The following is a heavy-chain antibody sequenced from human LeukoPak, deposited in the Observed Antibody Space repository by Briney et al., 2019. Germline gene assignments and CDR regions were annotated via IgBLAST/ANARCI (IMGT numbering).Heavy chain of an antibody. D-gene: IGHD1-1*01. J-gene: IGHJ4*02. CDR2: IYPGDSDT. V-gene: IGHV5-51*01. CDR1: GYSFAKYW. Sequence: GESLKISCKGSGYSFAKYWIGWVRQMPGKGLEWMGIIYPGDSDTRYSPSFQGPVTISPAKPISTAYLQCSSLKDSDTAMYDCARHGIGYYFDYWGQGALVTVSS. CDR3: ARHGIGYYFDY.